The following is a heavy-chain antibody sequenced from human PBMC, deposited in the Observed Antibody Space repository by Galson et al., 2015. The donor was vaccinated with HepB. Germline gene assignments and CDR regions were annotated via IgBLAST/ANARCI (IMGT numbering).Heavy chain of an antibody. CDR2: ISSSSSYI. V-gene: IGHV3-21*01. J-gene: IGHJ4*02. D-gene: IGHD1-26*01. Sequence: SLRLSCAASGFTFSSYSMNWVRQAPGKGLEWVSSISSSSSYIYYADSVKGRFTISRDNAKNSLYLQMNSLRAEDTAVYYCASVGEVDYSGSYYPPLDWGQGTLVTVSS. CDR3: ASVGEVDYSGSYYPPLD. CDR1: GFTFSSYS.